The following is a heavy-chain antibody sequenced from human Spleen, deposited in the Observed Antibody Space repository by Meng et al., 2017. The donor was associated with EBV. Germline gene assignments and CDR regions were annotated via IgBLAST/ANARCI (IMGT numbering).Heavy chain of an antibody. CDR3: ARESPDRSTDP. CDR1: GDTFGYYT. J-gene: IGHJ5*02. CDR2: IIPSYGTT. Sequence: QGPLGQSGAEVKKPGSSVKVSCKVSGDTFGYYTISWVRQAPGQGPEWMGGIIPSYGTTSYAQKFQGRVTISADESTTTAYMELRSLTLDDTAVYYCARESPDRSTDPWGQGTLVTVSS. V-gene: IGHV1-69*01.